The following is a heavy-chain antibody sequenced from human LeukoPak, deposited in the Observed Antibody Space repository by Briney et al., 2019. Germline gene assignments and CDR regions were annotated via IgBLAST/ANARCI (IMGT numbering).Heavy chain of an antibody. D-gene: IGHD2-2*02. J-gene: IGHJ4*02. CDR1: GFTFSRYW. Sequence: GGSLRLSCAASGFTFSRYWMTWVRQAPGKGLEWVANIRQDGSDKYYVDSVKGRFTISRDNAKNSLFLQMSSLRAEDTAVYYCVRDSYTCTWHFQDEDYWGQGTLVTVSS. V-gene: IGHV3-7*01. CDR2: IRQDGSDK. CDR3: VRDSYTCTWHFQDEDY.